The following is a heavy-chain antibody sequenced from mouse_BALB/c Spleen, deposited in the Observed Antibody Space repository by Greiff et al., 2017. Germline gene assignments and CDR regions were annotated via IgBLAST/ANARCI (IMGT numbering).Heavy chain of an antibody. CDR1: GFNIKDTY. CDR2: IDPANGNT. V-gene: IGHV14-3*02. CDR3: ARGTTVPYYFDY. J-gene: IGHJ2*01. D-gene: IGHD1-1*01. Sequence: VQLQQSGAELVKPGASVKLSCTASGFNIKDTYMHWVKQRPEQGLEWIGRIDPANGNTKYDPKFQGKATITADTSSNTAYLQLSSLTSEDTAVYYGARGTTVPYYFDYWGQGTTLTVSS.